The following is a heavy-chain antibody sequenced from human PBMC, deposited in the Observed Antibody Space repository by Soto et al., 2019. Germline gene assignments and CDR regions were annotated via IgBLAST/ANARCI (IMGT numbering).Heavy chain of an antibody. Sequence: QTGGSLRLSCAASGFTFSSYGMHWVRQAPGKGLEWVAVIWYDGSNKYYADSVKGRFTISRDNSKNTLYLQMNSLRAEDTAVYYCARVSLRTPYFAYYYYYYGMDVWGQGTTVTVSS. CDR2: IWYDGSNK. V-gene: IGHV3-33*01. J-gene: IGHJ6*02. D-gene: IGHD1-1*01. CDR3: ARVSLRTPYFAYYYYYYGMDV. CDR1: GFTFSSYG.